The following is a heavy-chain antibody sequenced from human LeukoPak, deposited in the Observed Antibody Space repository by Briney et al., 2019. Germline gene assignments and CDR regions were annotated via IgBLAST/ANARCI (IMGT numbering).Heavy chain of an antibody. CDR1: GGSFSGYY. CDR2: INQSENT. Sequence: SETLTLPCAVYGGSFSGYYWRWIRQPPGKGLEWIGEINQSENTNYKPSLKPRDTISIDTSKNQSSLTMSSVTATDTAVYYCARVRSQHYYGSGSYSRILDYWGQGTLVTVSS. J-gene: IGHJ4*02. D-gene: IGHD3-10*01. CDR3: ARVRSQHYYGSGSYSRILDY. V-gene: IGHV4-34*01.